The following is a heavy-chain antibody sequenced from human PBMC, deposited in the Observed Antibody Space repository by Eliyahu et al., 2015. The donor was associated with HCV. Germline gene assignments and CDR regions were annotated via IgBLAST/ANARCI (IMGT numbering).Heavy chain of an antibody. CDR2: IRISSXVX. Sequence: QVQLVESGGGXVKPGGSLRLSCAASGLTXXDYNMNWIRQAXGKGLEWISYIRISSXVXYYADSVKGRFTISRDNDKNSLYLQMNSLRADDTAVYYCAGSKDGQHWGWFDPWGQGTLVSVSS. D-gene: IGHD5-24*01. CDR3: AGSKDGQHWGWFDP. CDR1: GLTXXDYN. V-gene: IGHV3-11*01. J-gene: IGHJ5*02.